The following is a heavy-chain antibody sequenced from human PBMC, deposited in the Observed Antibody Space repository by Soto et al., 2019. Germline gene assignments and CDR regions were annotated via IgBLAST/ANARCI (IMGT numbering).Heavy chain of an antibody. CDR1: GFTFSSYW. V-gene: IGHV3-74*01. CDR2: INTDGSNT. CDR3: ARVNANWYFDL. J-gene: IGHJ2*01. Sequence: EVQLVESGGGLVQPGGSLRLSCEASGFTFSSYWMHWVRQAPGKGLVCVSRINTDGSNTNYADSVKGRFTFSRDNAKSTLYLQMDGLRADDTAVYYCARVNANWYFDLWGRGTLVTVSS.